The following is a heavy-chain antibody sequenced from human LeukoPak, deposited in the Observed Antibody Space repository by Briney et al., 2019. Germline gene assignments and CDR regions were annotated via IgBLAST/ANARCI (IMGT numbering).Heavy chain of an antibody. CDR1: GFTFSSYA. V-gene: IGHV3-23*01. Sequence: GGSLRLSCAASGFTFSSYAMSWVRQAPGKGLEWVSGISGSGGSTYYADSVKGRFTVSRDNSKNTLFLQMNSLRAEDTAVYYCAKDGGLWVSAHWGDSWGRGTLVTVSS. D-gene: IGHD7-27*01. J-gene: IGHJ4*02. CDR3: AKDGGLWVSAHWGDS. CDR2: ISGSGGST.